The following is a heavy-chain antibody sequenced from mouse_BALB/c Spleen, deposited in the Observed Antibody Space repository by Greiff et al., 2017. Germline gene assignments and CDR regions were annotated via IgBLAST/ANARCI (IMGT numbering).Heavy chain of an antibody. D-gene: IGHD2-4*01. CDR1: GFSLTGYG. V-gene: IGHV2-6-7*01. CDR2: IWGDGST. Sequence: VKLMESGPGLVAPSQSLSITCTVSGFSLTGYGVNWVRQPPGKGLEWLGMIWGDGSTDYNSALKSRLSISKDNSKSQVFLKMNSLQTDDTARYYCAREYYDYDDGYAMDYWGQGTSVTVSS. J-gene: IGHJ4*01. CDR3: AREYYDYDDGYAMDY.